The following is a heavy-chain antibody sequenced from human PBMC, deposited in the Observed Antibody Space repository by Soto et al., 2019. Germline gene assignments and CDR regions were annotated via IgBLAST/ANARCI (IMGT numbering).Heavy chain of an antibody. Sequence: EVQLVESGGGLVKPGGSLRLSCAASGFTFSSYSMNWVRQAPGKGLEWVSSISSSSSYIYYADSVKGRFTISRDNAKNSLYLQMNSLRAEDTAVYYCARDAHSGSYSHAGYYYGMDVWGQGTTVTVSS. D-gene: IGHD1-26*01. CDR2: ISSSSSYI. V-gene: IGHV3-21*01. J-gene: IGHJ6*02. CDR3: ARDAHSGSYSHAGYYYGMDV. CDR1: GFTFSSYS.